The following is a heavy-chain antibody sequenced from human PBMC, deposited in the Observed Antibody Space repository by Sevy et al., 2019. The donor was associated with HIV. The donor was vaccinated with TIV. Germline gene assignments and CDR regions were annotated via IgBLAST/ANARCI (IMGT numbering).Heavy chain of an antibody. J-gene: IGHJ3*01. CDR2: IRYDGSTK. D-gene: IGHD3-10*01. V-gene: IGHV3-30*02. CDR3: AKGLGMVQGALLSDDV. CDR1: GFTFRSYG. Sequence: GGSLRLSCAASGFTFRSYGMHWVRQAPGKGLEWVTFIRYDGSTKYYADSVKGRVTISRDNSKNTVFLQMNSLRSEDTAVYYCAKGLGMVQGALLSDDVWGQGTMVTVPS.